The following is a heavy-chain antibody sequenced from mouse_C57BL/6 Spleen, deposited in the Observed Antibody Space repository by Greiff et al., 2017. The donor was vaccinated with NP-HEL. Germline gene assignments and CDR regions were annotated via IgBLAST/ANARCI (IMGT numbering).Heavy chain of an antibody. Sequence: QVHVKQSGAELVRPGTSVKMSCKASGYTFTNYWIGWAKQRPGHGLEWIGDIYPGGGYTNYNEKFKGKATLTADKSSSTAYMQFSSLTSEDSAIYYCARVRAGNLYYFDYWGQGTTLTVSS. CDR2: IYPGGGYT. J-gene: IGHJ2*01. V-gene: IGHV1-63*01. D-gene: IGHD3-1*01. CDR1: GYTFTNYW. CDR3: ARVRAGNLYYFDY.